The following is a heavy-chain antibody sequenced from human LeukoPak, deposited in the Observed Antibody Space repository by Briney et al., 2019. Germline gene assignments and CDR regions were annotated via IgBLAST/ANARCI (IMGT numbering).Heavy chain of an antibody. CDR3: AREMFSRRKPGYCSGGSCSNWFDP. V-gene: IGHV1-69*05. CDR1: GGTFSSYA. Sequence: SVKVSCKASGGTFSSYAISWVRQAPGHGLEWMGRIIPIFGTANYAQKFQGRVTITKDESTSTAYMELSSLRSEDTAVYYCAREMFSRRKPGYCSGGSCSNWFDPWGQGTLVTVSS. CDR2: IIPIFGTA. D-gene: IGHD2-15*01. J-gene: IGHJ5*02.